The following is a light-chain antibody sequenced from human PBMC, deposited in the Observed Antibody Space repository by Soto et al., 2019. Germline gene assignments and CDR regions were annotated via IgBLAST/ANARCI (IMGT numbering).Light chain of an antibody. V-gene: IGKV1-39*01. CDR2: GAS. CDR1: QNISRY. Sequence: DIQMTQSPSSLAASVGDRVTMTCRASQNISRYLNWYQQKPGKAPNLLIYGASSLQSGVPSRFSGSGSGTDFTLTINSLQPEDFAIYYCQQTYSTPRTFGQGTKVEIK. J-gene: IGKJ1*01. CDR3: QQTYSTPRT.